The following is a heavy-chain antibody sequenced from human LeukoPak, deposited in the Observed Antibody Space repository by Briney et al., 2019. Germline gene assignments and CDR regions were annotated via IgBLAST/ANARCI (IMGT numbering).Heavy chain of an antibody. CDR2: IYYSGST. CDR1: GGSLSNYY. D-gene: IGHD3-9*01. CDR3: AGDNPPYYDIFDY. Sequence: SETLSLTCTVSGGSLSNYYWSWIRQPPGKGLEWIGYIYYSGSTNYNPSLKSRVTISADTSKNQFSLKLTSVTAADTAVYYCAGDNPPYYDIFDYWGQGTLVTVSS. V-gene: IGHV4-59*01. J-gene: IGHJ4*02.